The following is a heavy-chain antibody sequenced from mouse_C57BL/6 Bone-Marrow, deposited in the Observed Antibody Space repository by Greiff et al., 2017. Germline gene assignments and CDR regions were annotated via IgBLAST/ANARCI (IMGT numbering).Heavy chain of an antibody. J-gene: IGHJ4*01. Sequence: DVKLVESGGDLVKPGGSLKLSCAASGFTFSSYGMSWVRQTPDKRLEWVATISSGGSYTYYPDSVKGRFTISRDNAKNTLYLQMSSLKSEDTAMYYCARQDYYGSSYDAMDYWGQGTSVTVSS. V-gene: IGHV5-6*02. CDR3: ARQDYYGSSYDAMDY. D-gene: IGHD1-1*01. CDR2: ISSGGSYT. CDR1: GFTFSSYG.